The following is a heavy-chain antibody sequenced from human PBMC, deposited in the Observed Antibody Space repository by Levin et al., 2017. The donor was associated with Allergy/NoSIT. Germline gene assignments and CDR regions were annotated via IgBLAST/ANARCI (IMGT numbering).Heavy chain of an antibody. J-gene: IGHJ6*03. Sequence: GGSLRLSCAASGFTFSSYWMHWVRQAPGKGLVWVSRINGDGSSTGYADSVKGRFTISRDNAKNTVYLQMNSLRAEDTAAYYCARSSCSSTSCLRALGYNYYMDVWGKGTTVTVSS. CDR2: INGDGSST. V-gene: IGHV3-74*01. D-gene: IGHD2-2*01. CDR3: ARSSCSSTSCLRALGYNYYMDV. CDR1: GFTFSSYW.